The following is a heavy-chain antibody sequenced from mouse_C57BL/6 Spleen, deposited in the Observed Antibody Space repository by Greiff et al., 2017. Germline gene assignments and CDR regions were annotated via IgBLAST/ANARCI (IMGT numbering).Heavy chain of an antibody. CDR2: IDPSDSYT. J-gene: IGHJ3*01. CDR1: GYTFTSYW. Sequence: QQPGAELVKPGASVKLSCKASGYTFTSYWMQWVKQRPGQGLEWIGEIDPSDSYTNYNQKFKGKATLTVDTSSSTAYMQLSSLTSEDSAVYYCARSYDGYGGCAYWGQGTLVTVSA. V-gene: IGHV1-50*01. CDR3: ARSYDGYGGCAY. D-gene: IGHD2-3*01.